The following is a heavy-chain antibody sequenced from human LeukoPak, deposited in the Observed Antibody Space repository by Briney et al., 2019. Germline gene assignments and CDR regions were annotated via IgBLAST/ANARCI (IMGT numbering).Heavy chain of an antibody. CDR1: GDSVSSNSAA. CDR3: ARERMGDIVVVVATNDAFDI. Sequence: SQTHSLTCAISGDSVSSNSAAWNWIRQPPSRGLEWLGRTYYRSKWYNDYAVSVKSRITINPDTSKNQFSLQLNSVTPEDTAVYYCARERMGDIVVVVATNDAFDIWGQGTRVTVSS. V-gene: IGHV6-1*01. D-gene: IGHD2-15*01. CDR2: TYYRSKWYN. J-gene: IGHJ3*02.